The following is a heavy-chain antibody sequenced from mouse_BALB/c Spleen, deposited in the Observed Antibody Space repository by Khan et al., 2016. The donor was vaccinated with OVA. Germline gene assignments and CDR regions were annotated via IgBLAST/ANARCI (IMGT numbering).Heavy chain of an antibody. V-gene: IGHV1-7*01. CDR3: ARRGLRWDFDY. J-gene: IGHJ2*01. D-gene: IGHD1-1*01. Sequence: QVQLKESGAELAKPGASVKMSCKTSGYTFINYWILWVKQRPGQGLEWIGYINPTTNYTEFNQNFKDKATLTADRSSSTAYMQLSNLTSEDSAVYYCARRGLRWDFDYWGQGTTLTVSS. CDR1: GYTFINYW. CDR2: INPTTNYT.